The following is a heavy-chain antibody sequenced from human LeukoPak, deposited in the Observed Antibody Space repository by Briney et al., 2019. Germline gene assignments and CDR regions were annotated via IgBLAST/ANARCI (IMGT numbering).Heavy chain of an antibody. CDR2: IYNSGNT. CDR3: ARDHDGDYDFWSGYFFY. CDR1: GGSISSGDYY. D-gene: IGHD3-3*01. V-gene: IGHV4-30-4*08. Sequence: SETLSLTCTVSGGSISSGDYYWSWIRQPPGKGLEWIGYIYNSGNTYYNPSLKSRVTISVDRSKNQFSLKLSSVTAADTAVYYCARDHDGDYDFWSGYFFYWGQGTLVTVSS. J-gene: IGHJ4*02.